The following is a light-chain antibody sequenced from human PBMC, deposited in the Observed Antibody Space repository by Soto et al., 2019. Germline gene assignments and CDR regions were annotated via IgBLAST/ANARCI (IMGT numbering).Light chain of an antibody. CDR1: ETISSDK. J-gene: IGKJ1*01. Sequence: EIVLTQSPGTLSVSPGERATLSCRASETISSDKLAWYQQKPGQPPSLLIYGTFSRATGIPDRFSGSGSGTDFTLTISRLEPEDSAIYYCQQYGSWTFGLGTKVEI. CDR2: GTF. CDR3: QQYGSWT. V-gene: IGKV3-20*01.